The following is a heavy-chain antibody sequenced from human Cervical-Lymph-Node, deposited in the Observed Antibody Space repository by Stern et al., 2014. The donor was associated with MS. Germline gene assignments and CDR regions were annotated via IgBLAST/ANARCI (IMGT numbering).Heavy chain of an antibody. CDR1: GLTFNAYW. D-gene: IGHD7-27*01. J-gene: IGHJ4*02. Sequence: EVQLVESGGGLVQPGGSLRLSCAASGLTFNAYWMTWVRQAPGKGLEWLANIKEDGSEKYYVDSVKGRFTISRDNAKDSLYLQMSSLRAEDTAVYYCGTGSHYDYWGQGTLVTVSS. CDR2: IKEDGSEK. CDR3: GTGSHYDY. V-gene: IGHV3-7*01.